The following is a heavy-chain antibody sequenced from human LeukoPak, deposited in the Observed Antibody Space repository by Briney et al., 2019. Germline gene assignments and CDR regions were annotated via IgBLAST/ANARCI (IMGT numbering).Heavy chain of an antibody. Sequence: GGSLRLSCAASGFTFSSYGMHWVRQAPGKGLEWVAFIRYDGSNKYYADSVKGRFTISRDNSKNTLYLQMNSLRAEDTAVYYCANPFSGYGVIDAFDIWGQGTMVTVSS. D-gene: IGHD5-12*01. V-gene: IGHV3-30*02. CDR3: ANPFSGYGVIDAFDI. CDR1: GFTFSSYG. J-gene: IGHJ3*02. CDR2: IRYDGSNK.